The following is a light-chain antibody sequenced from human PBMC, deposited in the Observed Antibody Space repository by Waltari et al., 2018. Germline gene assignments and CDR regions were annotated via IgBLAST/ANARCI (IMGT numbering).Light chain of an antibody. CDR3: QQYSNWPLT. CDR1: QSVSSN. CDR2: GAS. J-gene: IGKJ4*01. Sequence: EIVMTQSPVTLSVSPGERATLSCRASQSVSSNLAWYQQKPGQAPRLLIYGASTRATGIPASFSGSGSGTEFTLTISSLQSEDLALYYCQQYSNWPLTFGGGTKVEIK. V-gene: IGKV3-15*01.